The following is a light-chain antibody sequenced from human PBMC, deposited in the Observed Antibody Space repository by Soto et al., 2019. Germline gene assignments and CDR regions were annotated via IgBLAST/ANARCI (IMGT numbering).Light chain of an antibody. CDR3: SSYTSSGTLL. CDR1: SSDVGGYNY. J-gene: IGLJ2*01. Sequence: QSALTQPASVSGSPGQSITISCTGTSSDVGGYNYVSWYQQHPGKAPKFMIYEVSNRPSGVSNRFSGSKSGNTASLTISGLQAEDEADYYCSSYTSSGTLLFGGGTQLTVL. CDR2: EVS. V-gene: IGLV2-14*01.